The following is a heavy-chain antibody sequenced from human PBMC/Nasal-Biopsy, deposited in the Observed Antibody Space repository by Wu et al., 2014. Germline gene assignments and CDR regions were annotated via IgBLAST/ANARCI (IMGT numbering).Heavy chain of an antibody. V-gene: IGHV3-30-3*01. D-gene: IGHD3-16*01. CDR3: ARDSFMITFGGVRSYYHYGMDV. Sequence: LRLSCAASGFAFNTYAFHWVRQAPGKGLEGVAVIFYDATNKFYADSVKGRFTISRDDSENTLYLQMNSLRSEDTALYYCARDSFMITFGGVRSYYHYGMDVWGQGTTVTVSS. CDR2: IFYDATNK. J-gene: IGHJ6*02. CDR1: GFAFNTYA.